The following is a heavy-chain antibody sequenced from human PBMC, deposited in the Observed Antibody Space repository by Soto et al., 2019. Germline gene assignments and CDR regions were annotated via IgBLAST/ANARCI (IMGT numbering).Heavy chain of an antibody. V-gene: IGHV1-69*01. CDR3: ARAYCSGGSFYFRFDY. CDR1: GGTFSSYA. Sequence: QVQLVQSGAEVKKPGSSVTVSCKASGGTFSSYAISCVRQAPGQALEWMGGIIPIFGTAHYAQRFQGRVTITADEYTSTANMDLRSLRSEDTAVYYCARAYCSGGSFYFRFDYWGQGTLVTVSS. D-gene: IGHD2-15*01. CDR2: IIPIFGTA. J-gene: IGHJ4*02.